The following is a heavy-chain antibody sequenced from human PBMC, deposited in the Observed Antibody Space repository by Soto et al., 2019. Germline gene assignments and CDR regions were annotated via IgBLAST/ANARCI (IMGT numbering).Heavy chain of an antibody. CDR2: ISGSGGST. CDR3: AKGDTRNIVATIFIWDY. V-gene: IGHV3-23*01. Sequence: GGSLRLSCAAFGFTFSNYAMSWVRQAPGKGLEWVSAISGSGGSTYYADSVKGRFTISRDNSKNTLYLQMNSLGAEDTAVYYCAKGDTRNIVATIFIWDYWGQGTLVTVSS. D-gene: IGHD5-12*01. CDR1: GFTFSNYA. J-gene: IGHJ4*02.